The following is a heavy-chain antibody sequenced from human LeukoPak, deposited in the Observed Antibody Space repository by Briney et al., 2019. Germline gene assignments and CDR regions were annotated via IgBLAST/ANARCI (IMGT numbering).Heavy chain of an antibody. CDR3: AKEADNYYDSSGYLGDYFDY. Sequence: GESLRLSCAASGFTFSSYAMSWVRQAPGKGLEWVSAISGSGGSTYYADSVKGRFTISRDNSKNTLYLQMNSLRAEDTAVYYCAKEADNYYDSSGYLGDYFDYWGQGTLVTVSS. CDR1: GFTFSSYA. J-gene: IGHJ4*02. CDR2: ISGSGGST. V-gene: IGHV3-23*01. D-gene: IGHD3-22*01.